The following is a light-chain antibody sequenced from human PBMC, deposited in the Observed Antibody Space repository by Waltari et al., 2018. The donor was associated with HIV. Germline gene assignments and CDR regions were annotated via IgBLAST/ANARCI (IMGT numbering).Light chain of an antibody. CDR3: ETWDSSLSAGV. CDR1: SSNIGKNY. V-gene: IGLV1-51*02. J-gene: IGLJ2*01. CDR2: ENT. Sequence: QSVLTQPPSVSAAPGQRVTIPCSGSSSNIGKNYVSWYQQVPRTAPKLLIYENTKRPSGIPDRFSGSKSGTSATLGITGLQTGDEADYYCETWDSSLSAGVFGGGTKVTVL.